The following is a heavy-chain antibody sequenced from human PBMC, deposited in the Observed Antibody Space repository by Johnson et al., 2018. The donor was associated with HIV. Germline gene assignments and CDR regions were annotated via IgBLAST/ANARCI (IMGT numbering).Heavy chain of an antibody. V-gene: IGHV3-30-3*01. CDR1: GFTFSSYA. Sequence: QVQLVESGGGVVQPGRSLRLSCAASGFTFSSYAMHWVRQAPGKGLEWVAVISYDGSNKYYADSVKGRFTISRDNSKTTLHLQMNDVRAEDTAIYYCAGSDSGYDAFDIWGQGTMVTVSS. CDR3: AGSDSGYDAFDI. D-gene: IGHD5-12*01. J-gene: IGHJ3*02. CDR2: ISYDGSNK.